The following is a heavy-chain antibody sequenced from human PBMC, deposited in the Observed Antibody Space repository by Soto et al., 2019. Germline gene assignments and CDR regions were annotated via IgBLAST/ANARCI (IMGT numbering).Heavy chain of an antibody. Sequence: QVQLVESGGGVVQPGTSLRVSCVGSGFTFRSYVIHWVRQAPGKGLEWVALTSYDGSDNYYDDSVRGRFTISRDNSRNTVDLQMASLRLEDTARYYCAGSGTTGGLDVWGQGTLVCVSS. J-gene: IGHJ1*01. D-gene: IGHD1-1*01. CDR2: TSYDGSDN. CDR3: AGSGTTGGLDV. V-gene: IGHV3-30*19. CDR1: GFTFRSYV.